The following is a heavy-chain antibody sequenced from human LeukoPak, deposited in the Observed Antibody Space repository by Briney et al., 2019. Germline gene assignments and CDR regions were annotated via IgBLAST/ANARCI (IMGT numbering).Heavy chain of an antibody. CDR1: GDSTSGYY. V-gene: IGHV4-4*07. Sequence: NASETLSLTCTVSGDSTSGYYCSWIRQPAGKGLEWIGRIYTSGNTNYNPSLKTRVTMSVDTSKNQFSLKLSSVTAADTAVYYCARGASESYGFDPWGQGTLVTVSS. CDR3: ARGASESYGFDP. CDR2: IYTSGNT. D-gene: IGHD1-26*01. J-gene: IGHJ5*02.